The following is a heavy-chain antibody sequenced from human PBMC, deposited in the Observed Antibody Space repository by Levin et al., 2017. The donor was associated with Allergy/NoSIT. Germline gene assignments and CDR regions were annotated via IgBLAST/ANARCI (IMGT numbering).Heavy chain of an antibody. CDR1: GYAFDSYG. J-gene: IGHJ4*02. V-gene: IGHV1-18*01. CDR3: ARDTIYSGSWQGFDS. Sequence: ASVKVSRKASGYAFDSYGISWVRQAPGQGLEWMAWINVYNGNTVYAQKLQGRVTLTTDTPTNTAYMELRSLRSDDPAVYYCARDTIYSGSWQGFDSWGQGTLVTVSS. CDR2: INVYNGNT. D-gene: IGHD1-26*01.